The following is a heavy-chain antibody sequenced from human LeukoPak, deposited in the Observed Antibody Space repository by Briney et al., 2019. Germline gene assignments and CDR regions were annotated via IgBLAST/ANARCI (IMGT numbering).Heavy chain of an antibody. CDR2: IYYSGST. CDR3: ASGDNDPLFDY. J-gene: IGHJ4*02. V-gene: IGHV4-31*03. D-gene: IGHD1-1*01. CDR1: GGSISSGGYY. Sequence: SETLSLTCTVSGGSISSGGYYWSRIRQHPGKGLEWIGSIYYSGSTNYNPSLQGRVTISLDTSRNQFSLKLSSVTAAVTAVYYCASGDNDPLFDYWGQGTLVTVSS.